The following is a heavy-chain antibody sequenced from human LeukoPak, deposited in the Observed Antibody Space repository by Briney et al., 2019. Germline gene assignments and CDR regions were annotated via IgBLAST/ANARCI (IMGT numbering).Heavy chain of an antibody. D-gene: IGHD2/OR15-2a*01. V-gene: IGHV1-18*01. Sequence: ASVKVSCKASGYTFTSYGISWVRQATGQGLEWMGWISAYNGNTNYAQKLQGRVTMTTDTSTSTAYMELRSLRSDDTAVYYCARSNTPPYYFDYWGQGTLVTVSS. CDR1: GYTFTSYG. CDR3: ARSNTPPYYFDY. J-gene: IGHJ4*02. CDR2: ISAYNGNT.